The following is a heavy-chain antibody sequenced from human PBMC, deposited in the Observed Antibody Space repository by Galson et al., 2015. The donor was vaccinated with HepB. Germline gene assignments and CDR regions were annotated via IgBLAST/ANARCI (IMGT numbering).Heavy chain of an antibody. CDR1: GFTFSSYG. V-gene: IGHV3-30*18. D-gene: IGHD3-10*01. CDR3: AKVGESVRTLYYYYGMDV. Sequence: SLRLSCAASGFTFSSYGMHWVRQAPGKGLEWVAVISYDGSNKYYADSVKGRFTISRDNSKNTLYLQMNSLRAEDTAVYYCAKVGESVRTLYYYYGMDVWGQGTTVTVSS. J-gene: IGHJ6*02. CDR2: ISYDGSNK.